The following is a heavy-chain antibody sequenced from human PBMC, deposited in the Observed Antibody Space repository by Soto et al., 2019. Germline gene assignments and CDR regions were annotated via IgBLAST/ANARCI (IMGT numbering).Heavy chain of an antibody. D-gene: IGHD2-2*01. CDR3: AKDPSTIVVVPAAKPWTENCSGGSCNDDY. V-gene: IGHV3-23*01. CDR1: GFTFSSYA. J-gene: IGHJ4*02. CDR2: ISGSGGST. Sequence: GGSLRLSCAASGFTFSSYAMSWVRQAPGKGLEWVSAISGSGGSTYYADSVKGRFTISRDNSKNTLYLQMNSLRAEDTAVYYCAKDPSTIVVVPAAKPWTENCSGGSCNDDYWGQGTLVTVSS.